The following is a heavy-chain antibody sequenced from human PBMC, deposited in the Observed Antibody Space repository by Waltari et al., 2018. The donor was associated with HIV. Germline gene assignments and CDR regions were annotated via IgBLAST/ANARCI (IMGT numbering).Heavy chain of an antibody. V-gene: IGHV3-73*01. D-gene: IGHD6-19*01. CDR2: IRSKANSYAT. J-gene: IGHJ5*02. CDR3: TSSSGWYGYWFDP. Sequence: EVQLVDSGGGLVQPGGSLKLSCAASGFTFSGSAMHWVRQASGKGLEWVGRIRSKANSYATAYAASVKGRFTISRDDSKNTAYLQMNSLKTEDTAVYYCTSSSGWYGYWFDPWGQGTLVTVSS. CDR1: GFTFSGSA.